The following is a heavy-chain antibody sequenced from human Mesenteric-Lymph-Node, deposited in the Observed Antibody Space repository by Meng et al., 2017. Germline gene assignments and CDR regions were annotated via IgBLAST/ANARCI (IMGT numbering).Heavy chain of an antibody. D-gene: IGHD3-3*01. CDR2: INTGNGNT. J-gene: IGHJ4*02. V-gene: IGHV1-3*04. CDR1: GYTFTSHS. CDR3: AREDIDFWSPIHD. Sequence: QCQLLQLGAEVKKPWASVKVSCKASGYTFTSHSMHWVRQAPGQRLEWMGWINTGNGNTKCSQKFQGRVTITRDTSASTAYMELSSLRSEDTAVYYCAREDIDFWSPIHDWGQGTLVTVSS.